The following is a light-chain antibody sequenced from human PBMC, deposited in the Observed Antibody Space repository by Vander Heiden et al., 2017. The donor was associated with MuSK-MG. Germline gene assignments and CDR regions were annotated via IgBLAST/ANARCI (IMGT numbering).Light chain of an antibody. Sequence: DIAMTQSPATLSVSPGERATLSCRASQSVSSNLAWYQQKPGQAPRLLIYGASTRATGIPARFSGSGSRTEFTITISSLQSEDFAVYYCQQYNNWPRTFGQGTKVEIK. J-gene: IGKJ1*01. CDR1: QSVSSN. CDR2: GAS. V-gene: IGKV3-15*01. CDR3: QQYNNWPRT.